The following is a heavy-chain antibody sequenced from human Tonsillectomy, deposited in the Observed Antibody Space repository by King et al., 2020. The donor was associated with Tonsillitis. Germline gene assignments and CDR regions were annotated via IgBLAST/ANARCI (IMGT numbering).Heavy chain of an antibody. V-gene: IGHV3-21*01. J-gene: IGHJ3*02. CDR1: GFTFINFD. CDR3: AKDMGAGFYDNGRGSFDI. CDR2: ISGNGKYI. Sequence: EVQLVESGGGLVKPGGSLRLSCATSGFTFINFDMNWVRQAPGEGLEWVSSISGNGKYIHYADSVKGRFTISRDNAEKSLYLQMRSLRAEDKAVYYLAKDMGAGFYDNGRGSFDIWGQGTMVTVSS. D-gene: IGHD3-22*01.